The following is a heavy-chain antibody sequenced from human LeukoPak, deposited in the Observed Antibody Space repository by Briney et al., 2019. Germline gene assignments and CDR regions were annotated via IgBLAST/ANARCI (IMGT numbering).Heavy chain of an antibody. V-gene: IGHV1-18*01. Sequence: ASVKVSCKASGYTFTSYGITWVRQAPGHGLEWMGWMSAFNGNTNYAQKFQGRVTMTTDTSTKIAYMELMSLRSDDTAVYYCARGYQTSYYDRSGYLTYFDYWGQGTLVTVSS. CDR3: ARGYQTSYYDRSGYLTYFDY. CDR2: MSAFNGNT. CDR1: GYTFTSYG. D-gene: IGHD3-22*01. J-gene: IGHJ4*02.